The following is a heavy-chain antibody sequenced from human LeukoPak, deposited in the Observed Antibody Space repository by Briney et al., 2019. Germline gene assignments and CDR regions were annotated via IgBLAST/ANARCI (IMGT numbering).Heavy chain of an antibody. CDR2: ITSDSRYK. Sequence: PGGSLRLSCAASGFTFTNYNMNWVRQAPGKGLEWLSSITSDSRYKYYGDSVKGRFTISRDNAKNSLFLQMNSLRAEDTAVYYCARGVPKTSYYYYYMDVWGKGTTVTVSS. V-gene: IGHV3-21*01. D-gene: IGHD4-11*01. J-gene: IGHJ6*03. CDR3: ARGVPKTSYYYYYMDV. CDR1: GFTFTNYN.